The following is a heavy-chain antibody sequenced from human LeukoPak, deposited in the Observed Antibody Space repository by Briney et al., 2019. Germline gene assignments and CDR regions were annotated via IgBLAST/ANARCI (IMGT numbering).Heavy chain of an antibody. J-gene: IGHJ4*02. Sequence: GGSLRLSCAASGFSFSSYAMSWVRQAPGKGLEWVSAIVGSGGNMYYADSVKGRFTISRDNFKSTLYLQMNSLRAEDTAVYYCAKGLTWDSTSCSDWGQETLVTVSS. CDR1: GFSFSSYA. V-gene: IGHV3-23*01. CDR2: IVGSGGNM. D-gene: IGHD2-2*01. CDR3: AKGLTWDSTSCSD.